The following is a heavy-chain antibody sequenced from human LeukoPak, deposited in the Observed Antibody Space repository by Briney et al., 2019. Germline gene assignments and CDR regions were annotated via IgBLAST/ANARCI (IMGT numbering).Heavy chain of an antibody. V-gene: IGHV3-66*02. CDR1: GFTVNNNY. Sequence: GGSLRLSCAVSGFTVNNNYMSWVRQAPGKGLEWVSVIYSGGSTYYADSVKGRFTISRDNSKSTLYLQMNSLKAEDTAVYYCARGASLYSSGWYYPYWGQGTLATVSS. J-gene: IGHJ4*02. CDR3: ARGASLYSSGWYYPY. CDR2: IYSGGST. D-gene: IGHD6-19*01.